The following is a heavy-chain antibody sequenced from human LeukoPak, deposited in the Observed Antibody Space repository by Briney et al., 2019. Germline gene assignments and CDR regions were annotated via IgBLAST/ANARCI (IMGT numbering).Heavy chain of an antibody. V-gene: IGHV4-39*01. D-gene: IGHD6-19*01. CDR1: GGSISSSSYY. CDR3: ARPGGRWLDGNYYFDY. J-gene: IGHJ4*02. Sequence: KSSETLSLTCTVSGGSISSSSYYWGWIRQPPGKGLEWIGSIYYSGSTYYNPSLKSRVTISVDSSKNQFSLKLSSVTAADTAVYYCARPGGRWLDGNYYFDYWGQGTLVTVSS. CDR2: IYYSGST.